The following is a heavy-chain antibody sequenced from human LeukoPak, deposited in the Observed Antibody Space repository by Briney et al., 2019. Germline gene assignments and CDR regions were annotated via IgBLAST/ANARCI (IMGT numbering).Heavy chain of an antibody. CDR3: ASTQGAAAGTGGFDY. CDR1: GGSISSYY. CDR2: IYTSGST. J-gene: IGHJ4*02. D-gene: IGHD6-13*01. Sequence: SETLSPTCTVSGGSISSYYWSWIRQPPGKGLEWIGYIYTSGSTNYNPSLKSRVTISVDTSKNQFSLKLSSVTAADTAVYYCASTQGAAAGTGGFDYWGQGTLVTVSS. V-gene: IGHV4-4*09.